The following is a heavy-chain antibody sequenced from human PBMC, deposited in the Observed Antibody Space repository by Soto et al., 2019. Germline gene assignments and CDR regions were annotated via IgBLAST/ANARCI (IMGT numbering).Heavy chain of an antibody. CDR3: ARGPGSSWFFL. D-gene: IGHD6-13*01. CDR2: IDFDSSPI. V-gene: IGHV3-48*01. Sequence: PGGPLRLSSPGSGFTFSVYAMTWVRQAPGKGLEWLSYIDFDSSPIRYADSVMGRFTVSRDNAKDSLYLQMNSLRPEDTAIYYCARGPGSSWFFLWGPGTLVTVSS. CDR1: GFTFSVYA. J-gene: IGHJ5*02.